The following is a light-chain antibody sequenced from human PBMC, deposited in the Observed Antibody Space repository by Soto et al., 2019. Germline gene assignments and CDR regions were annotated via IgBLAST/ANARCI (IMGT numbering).Light chain of an antibody. J-gene: IGKJ4*01. CDR3: QQRSSWPLT. CDR1: QSVGSY. V-gene: IGKV3-11*01. Sequence: EIVLTQSPATLSLSPGEIATLSCRASQSVGSYFAWYQQKPGQAPRLLIYDAFTGATGIPARFSGSGSGTDFTLTISSLEPEDFAVYFCQQRSSWPLTFGGGTMVEIK. CDR2: DAF.